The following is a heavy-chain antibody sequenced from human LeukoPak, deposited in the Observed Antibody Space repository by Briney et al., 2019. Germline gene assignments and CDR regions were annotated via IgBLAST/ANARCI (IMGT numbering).Heavy chain of an antibody. CDR1: GGSISSGGYY. CDR3: AREARYALDWFDP. CDR2: IYYSGST. D-gene: IGHD3-16*01. V-gene: IGHV4-31*03. Sequence: SQTLSLTCTVSGGSISSGGYYWSWIRQHPGKGLEWIGYIYYSGSTYYNPSLKSRVTISVDTSKNQFSLKLSSVTAADTAVYYRAREARYALDWFDPWGQGTLVTVSS. J-gene: IGHJ5*02.